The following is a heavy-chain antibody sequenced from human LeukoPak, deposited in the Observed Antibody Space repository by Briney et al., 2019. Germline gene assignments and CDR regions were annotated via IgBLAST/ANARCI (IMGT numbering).Heavy chain of an antibody. CDR2: IYYSGST. Sequence: SETLSLTCTVSGDSISSYYRSWIRQPPGKGLEWIGYIYYSGSTNYNPSLKSRVTISVDTSKNQFSLKLSSVTAADTAVYYCASSPFGELSNWFDPWGQGTLVTVSS. V-gene: IGHV4-59*01. CDR3: ASSPFGELSNWFDP. J-gene: IGHJ5*02. CDR1: GDSISSYY. D-gene: IGHD3-10*01.